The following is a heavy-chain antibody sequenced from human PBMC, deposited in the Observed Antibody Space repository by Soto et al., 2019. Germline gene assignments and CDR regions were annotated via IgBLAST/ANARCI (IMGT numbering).Heavy chain of an antibody. CDR2: IIPILGIA. D-gene: IGHD4-17*01. J-gene: IGHJ4*02. Sequence: QVQLVQSGAEVKKPGSSVKVSCKASGGTFSSYTISWVRQAPGQGLEWMGRIIPILGIANYAQKFQGRVTITADKSTSTAYMELSSLRSEDTAVYYCARRYGGTSGNVIDFDYWGQGTLVTVSS. V-gene: IGHV1-69*02. CDR1: GGTFSSYT. CDR3: ARRYGGTSGNVIDFDY.